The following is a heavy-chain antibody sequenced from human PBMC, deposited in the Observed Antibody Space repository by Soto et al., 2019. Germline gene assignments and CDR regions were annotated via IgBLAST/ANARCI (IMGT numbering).Heavy chain of an antibody. CDR3: ARVGGSGWNFDS. CDR2: IHHSGKS. J-gene: IGHJ4*02. CDR1: GGSISSGGYS. Sequence: PSETLSLTCAVSGGSISSGGYSWNRIRQPPGKGLECIGYIHHSGKSNYSPSLRSRVTMSVDRSKNQFSLKLNSMTAADTAIYYCARVGGSGWNFDSWGQGILVTVSS. D-gene: IGHD6-19*01. V-gene: IGHV4-61*08.